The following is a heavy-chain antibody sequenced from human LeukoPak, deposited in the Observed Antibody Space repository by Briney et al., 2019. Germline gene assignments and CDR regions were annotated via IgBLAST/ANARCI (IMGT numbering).Heavy chain of an antibody. CDR1: VVAFSSFG. V-gene: IGHV3-30*02. J-gene: IGHJ4*02. CDR2: IRSDGSSK. CDR3: AKWSGDYPSYYLDY. D-gene: IGHD4-17*01. Sequence: GGSLRLSCAPSVVAFSSFGLHSVRQAPGKGLEWVALIRSDGSSKNYADSVKGRFTISRDTSKNTVHLQMNNLRAEDTAVYYCAKWSGDYPSYYLDYWGQGTLVTVSS.